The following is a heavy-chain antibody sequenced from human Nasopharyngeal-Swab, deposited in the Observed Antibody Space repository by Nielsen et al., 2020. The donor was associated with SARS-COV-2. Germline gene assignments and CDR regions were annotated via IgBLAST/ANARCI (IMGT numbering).Heavy chain of an antibody. CDR1: GFTFSSYS. Sequence: GGSLRLSCAASGFTFSSYSMNWVRQAPGKGLKWVSSISSSSSYIYYADSVKGRFTISRDNAKNSLYLQMNSLRAEDTAVYYCAKDLSLVVITTPNYWGQGTLVTVSS. J-gene: IGHJ4*02. V-gene: IGHV3-21*04. CDR3: AKDLSLVVITTPNY. CDR2: ISSSSSYI. D-gene: IGHD3-22*01.